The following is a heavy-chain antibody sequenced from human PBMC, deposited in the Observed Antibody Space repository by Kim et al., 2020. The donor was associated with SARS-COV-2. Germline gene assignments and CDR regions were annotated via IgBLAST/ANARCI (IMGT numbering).Heavy chain of an antibody. CDR2: IYYSGST. CDR3: ARVPSNRRKVVVIPSGAFDI. Sequence: SETLSLTCTVSGGSISSYYWSWIRQPPGKGLEWIGYIYYSGSTNYNPSLKSRVTISVDTSKNQFSLKLSSVTAADTAVYYCARVPSNRRKVVVIPSGAFDIWGQGTMVTVSS. D-gene: IGHD3-22*01. J-gene: IGHJ3*02. CDR1: GGSISSYY. V-gene: IGHV4-59*01.